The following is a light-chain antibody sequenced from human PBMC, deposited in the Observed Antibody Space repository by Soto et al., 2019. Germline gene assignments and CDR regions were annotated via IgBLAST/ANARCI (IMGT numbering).Light chain of an antibody. J-gene: IGLJ3*02. V-gene: IGLV1-47*01. CDR2: KSN. CDR1: SYNVGKNL. CDR3: AAWDDSLSACV. Sequence: QSVLTQPPSASGTPGQRVTISCSGGSYNVGKNLVYWYQQRPGTAPKLLIFKSNARPPGVPDPFSGSNSGSSASLAISGRRSEDEADNFPAAWDDSLSACVFGGGTKLTVL.